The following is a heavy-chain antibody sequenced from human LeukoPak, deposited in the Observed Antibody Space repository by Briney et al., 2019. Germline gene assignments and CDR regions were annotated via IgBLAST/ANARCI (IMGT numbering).Heavy chain of an antibody. Sequence: SETLSLTCAVYGGSSSGYYWSWIRQPPGKGLEWIGEINHSGSTNYNPSLKSRVTISVDTSKNQFSLKLSSVTAADTAVYYCARLTVTGGLYYYYYMDVWGKGTTVTVSS. V-gene: IGHV4-34*01. CDR3: ARLTVTGGLYYYYYMDV. CDR1: GGSSSGYY. J-gene: IGHJ6*03. D-gene: IGHD4-17*01. CDR2: INHSGST.